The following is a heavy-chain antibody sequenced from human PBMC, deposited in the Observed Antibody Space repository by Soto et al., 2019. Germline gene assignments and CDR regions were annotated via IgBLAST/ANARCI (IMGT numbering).Heavy chain of an antibody. CDR1: GFTFKDFC. CDR3: ARDLQALLFPDVLDI. V-gene: IGHV3-11*01. Sequence: QVQLVESGGGLVKPGGSLRLSCAVSGFTFKDFCMGWIRQAPGKGLEWVSYISSGGTTIYYADSVKGRFTSSRDNAKNSLYLQMNSLRAEDTAVYYCARDLQALLFPDVLDIWGQGTMVTVSS. D-gene: IGHD3-10*02. J-gene: IGHJ3*02. CDR2: ISSGGTTI.